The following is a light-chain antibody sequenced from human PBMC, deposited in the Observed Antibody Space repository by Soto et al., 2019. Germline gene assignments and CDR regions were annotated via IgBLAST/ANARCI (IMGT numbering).Light chain of an antibody. CDR1: PGAVTSGCS. CDR3: LLYCGGHLGV. CDR2: STT. V-gene: IGLV7-43*01. Sequence: QAVVTQEPSGTVSPGGTGTLTCASSPGAVTSGCSPNWFQQKPGQAPRTLICSTTNKHSWTPARCSGSLLGGEADRTLSGVQSEGEAVYPCLLYCGGHLGVFGGGTKVTVL. J-gene: IGLJ3*02.